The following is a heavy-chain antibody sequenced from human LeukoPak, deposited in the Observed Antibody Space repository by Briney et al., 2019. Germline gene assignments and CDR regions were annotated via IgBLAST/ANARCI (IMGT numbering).Heavy chain of an antibody. Sequence: GGSLRLSCAASGFTFISYAMSWVRQAPGKGLEWVSGITGSGGRTYYADSAKGRFTISRDNSKNTLYLQMNSLRAEDTAMYYCAKEIFRSNDYWGQGTLVTVSS. D-gene: IGHD3-3*01. CDR3: AKEIFRSNDY. CDR1: GFTFISYA. V-gene: IGHV3-23*01. CDR2: ITGSGGRT. J-gene: IGHJ4*02.